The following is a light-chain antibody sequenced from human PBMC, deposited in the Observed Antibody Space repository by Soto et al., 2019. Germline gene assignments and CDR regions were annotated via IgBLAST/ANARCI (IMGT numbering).Light chain of an antibody. J-gene: IGKJ2*01. CDR2: GAS. CDR1: QSVSSN. Sequence: EIVMTQSPATLSVSPGERATLSCRASQSVSSNLAWYQQKPGQAPRLLIYGASTRATGIPARISGSGSGTEFTLTISSLQSEYFAVYYCQQYNNWPPNTFGQGTKLEIK. V-gene: IGKV3-15*01. CDR3: QQYNNWPPNT.